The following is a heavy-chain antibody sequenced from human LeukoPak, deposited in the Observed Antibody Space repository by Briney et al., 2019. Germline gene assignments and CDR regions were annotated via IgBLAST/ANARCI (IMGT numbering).Heavy chain of an antibody. D-gene: IGHD5-12*01. J-gene: IGHJ4*02. CDR3: ARQVWGYSGYDGGGDY. V-gene: IGHV5-51*01. CDR1: GYTFNDYW. CDR2: IYPGDSDT. Sequence: GESLKISCKGSGYTFNDYWIGWVRHMPGKGLEWVGIIYPGDSDTRYSPSFRDQVILSADKSTSTAYFQWNSLRASDTAMFYCARQVWGYSGYDGGGDYWGQGTLVTVSS.